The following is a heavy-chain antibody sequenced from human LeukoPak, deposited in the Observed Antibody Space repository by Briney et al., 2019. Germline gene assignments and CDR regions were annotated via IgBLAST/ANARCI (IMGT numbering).Heavy chain of an antibody. CDR2: LSGTGGGT. D-gene: IGHD2-2*01. CDR1: GVTFTTYA. J-gene: IGHJ6*02. Sequence: VGSLRLSSAPSGVTFTTYAMSSVPQAPGKGLGWVSPLSGTGGGTYYADSVKGRSTMSRDNPKDKLYLQMNNLRAEDTGVYYCAKGVTSSEYHGLDVWGQGTTVTVSS. CDR3: AKGVTSSEYHGLDV. V-gene: IGHV3-23*01.